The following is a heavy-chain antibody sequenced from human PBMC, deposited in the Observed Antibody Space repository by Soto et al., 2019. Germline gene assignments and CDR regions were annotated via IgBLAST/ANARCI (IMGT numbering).Heavy chain of an antibody. Sequence: PLTDDRRVGSDCRNRSSSYYFKQYPSRGLEWLGMTFYRSKLYNDYAVSVKSRITINPDTSKNQFSLQLNSVTPEDTAVYYCARESVRQQLAYYFDSWAQGTLVTVSS. CDR3: ARESVRQQLAYYFDS. CDR2: TFYRSKLYN. V-gene: IGHV6-1*01. J-gene: IGHJ4*02. D-gene: IGHD6-13*01. CDR1: VGSDCRNRSS.